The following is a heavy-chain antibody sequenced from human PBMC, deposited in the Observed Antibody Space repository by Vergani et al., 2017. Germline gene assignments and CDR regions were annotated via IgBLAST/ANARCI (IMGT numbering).Heavy chain of an antibody. CDR1: GGSFTSYH. V-gene: IGHV4-34*01. CDR2: IDHTGRP. CDR3: ARVNTETNGHLYYYYHMDV. Sequence: QVQLQQWGGGLLKPSETLSLTCVVNGGSFTSYHWTWIRQSPGEGLEWVVDIDHTGRPDYNPSLKRRLTMSVDKSRNQFSLTLNSVTATDTAIYFCARVNTETNGHLYYYYHMDVWGQGTAVTVS. J-gene: IGHJ6*03. D-gene: IGHD4-11*01.